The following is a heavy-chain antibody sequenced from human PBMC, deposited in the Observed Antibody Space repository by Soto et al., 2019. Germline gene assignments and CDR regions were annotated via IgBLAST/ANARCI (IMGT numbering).Heavy chain of an antibody. D-gene: IGHD2-2*01. Sequence: ASVKVSCKVSGYTLTELSMHWVRQAPGKGLEWMGGFDPEDGETIYAQKFQGRVTMTEDTSTDTAYMELSSLRSEDTAVYYCATAIVVVPAAPFDYWGQGTLVTVPQ. CDR1: GYTLTELS. J-gene: IGHJ4*02. CDR2: FDPEDGET. CDR3: ATAIVVVPAAPFDY. V-gene: IGHV1-24*01.